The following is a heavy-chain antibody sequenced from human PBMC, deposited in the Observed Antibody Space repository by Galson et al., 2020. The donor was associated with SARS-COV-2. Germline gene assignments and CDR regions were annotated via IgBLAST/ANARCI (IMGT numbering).Heavy chain of an antibody. CDR3: ARGEFLEFYYYGMVV. CDR1: GASIRSGRYH. Sequence: SQTLSLTCTVSGASIRSGRYHWSWIRQPAGKGLESIGRIYTSGNTHYNPSLKSRVTISLDTSKNQFSLRLRSVTAADTAVYYCARGEFLEFYYYGMVVWDQGTTVTFS. V-gene: IGHV4-61*02. D-gene: IGHD3-3*01. CDR2: IYTSGNT. J-gene: IGHJ6*02.